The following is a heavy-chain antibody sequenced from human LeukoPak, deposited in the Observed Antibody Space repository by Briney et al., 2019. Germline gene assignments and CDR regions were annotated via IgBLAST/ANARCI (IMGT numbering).Heavy chain of an antibody. CDR1: GGSISSYY. D-gene: IGHD1-7*01. CDR3: ARKANYMAEFDY. J-gene: IGHJ4*02. Sequence: TSETLSLTCTVSGGSISSYYWSWIRQPPGKGLEWIGYIYYSGSTNYNPSLKSRVTISVDTPKNQFSLKLSSVTAADTAVYYCARKANYMAEFDYWGQGTLVTVSS. V-gene: IGHV4-59*01. CDR2: IYYSGST.